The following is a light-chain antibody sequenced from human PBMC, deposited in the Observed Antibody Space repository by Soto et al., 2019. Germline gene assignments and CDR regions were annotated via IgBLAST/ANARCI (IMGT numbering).Light chain of an antibody. CDR2: GAS. V-gene: IGKV3-20*01. CDR3: QQYGSSREYT. J-gene: IGKJ2*01. Sequence: EIVLTQSPGTLSLSPGERATLSCRASQSVSSSYLAWYQQKLGQAPRLLIYGASSRATGIPDRFSGSGSGTDFTLTISRLEPEDFAVYYCQQYGSSREYTFGQGTKLEIK. CDR1: QSVSSSY.